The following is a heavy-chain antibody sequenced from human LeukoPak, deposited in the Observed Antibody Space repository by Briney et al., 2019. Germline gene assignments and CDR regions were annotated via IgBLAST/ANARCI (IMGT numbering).Heavy chain of an antibody. Sequence: GGSLRLSCAASGFTFSSYGMSWVRQAPGKGLEWVSAISGSGGSTYYADSVKGRFTISRDNSKNTLYLQMNSLRAEDTAVYYCAKDRESYYCSSTNCYLDYWGQGTLVTASS. CDR2: ISGSGGST. CDR1: GFTFSSYG. J-gene: IGHJ4*02. D-gene: IGHD2-2*01. CDR3: AKDRESYYCSSTNCYLDY. V-gene: IGHV3-23*01.